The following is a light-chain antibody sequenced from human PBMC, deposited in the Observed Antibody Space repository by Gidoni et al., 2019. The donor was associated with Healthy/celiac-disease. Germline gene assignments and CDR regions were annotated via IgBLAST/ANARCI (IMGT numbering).Light chain of an antibody. CDR2: KAS. J-gene: IGKJ1*01. Sequence: DIQMTQSPSTLSASVGDRVTITCRASQSISSWLAWCQQKPGKAPKLLIYKASSLESGVPSRFSGSGSGTEFTLTISSLQPDDFATYYCKQYNSYAWTFGQGTKVEIK. CDR3: KQYNSYAWT. V-gene: IGKV1-5*03. CDR1: QSISSW.